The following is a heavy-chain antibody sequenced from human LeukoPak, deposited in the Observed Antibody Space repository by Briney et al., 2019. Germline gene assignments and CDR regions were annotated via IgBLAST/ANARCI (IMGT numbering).Heavy chain of an antibody. D-gene: IGHD1-7*01. Sequence: ASVKVSCKASGYTFTSYGISWVRQAPGQGLEWMGWISAYNGNTNYAQKLQGRVTMTTDTSTSTAYMELRSLRSDDTAVYYCARASTWNYGYYYGMDVWGQGTTVTVSS. CDR3: ARASTWNYGYYYGMDV. CDR1: GYTFTSYG. V-gene: IGHV1-18*01. CDR2: ISAYNGNT. J-gene: IGHJ6*02.